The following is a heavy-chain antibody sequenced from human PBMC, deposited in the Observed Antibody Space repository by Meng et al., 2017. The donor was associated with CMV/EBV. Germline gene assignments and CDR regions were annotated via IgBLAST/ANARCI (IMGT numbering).Heavy chain of an antibody. J-gene: IGHJ4*02. CDR3: ASGEQPGTFFDY. Sequence: GESLKISCAASGFTFSSYAIHWVRQAPGKGLEWVAVISYDGSNKYYADSVKGRFTISRDNSKNTLYLQMNSLRAEDTAVYYCASGEQPGTFFDYWGQGTLVTVSS. V-gene: IGHV3-30*04. D-gene: IGHD3-10*01. CDR1: GFTFSSYA. CDR2: ISYDGSNK.